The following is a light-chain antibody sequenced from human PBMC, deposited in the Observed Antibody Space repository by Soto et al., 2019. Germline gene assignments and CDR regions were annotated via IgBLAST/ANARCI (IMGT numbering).Light chain of an antibody. CDR3: QQYNSYPFT. Sequence: DIQMTQYPSTLSESVGDRVTITCRASQRISSWLAWYQQKPGKAPKLLIYKASSLECGVPSRFSGSASGTELTLTISSLQPDDFATYYYQQYNSYPFTFGQGTKLEIK. J-gene: IGKJ2*01. CDR2: KAS. CDR1: QRISSW. V-gene: IGKV1-5*03.